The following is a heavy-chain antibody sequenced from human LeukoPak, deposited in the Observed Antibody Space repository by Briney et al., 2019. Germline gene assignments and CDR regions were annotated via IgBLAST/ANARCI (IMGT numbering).Heavy chain of an antibody. Sequence: GGSLRLSCAASGIXLSTYWMSWVRQAPGKGLEWMANIKQDGSEKNYVDSVKGRFTISRDNAKNSLYLQMNSLRAEDTALYYCARGGLYWHIWGQGTMVTVSS. J-gene: IGHJ3*02. V-gene: IGHV3-7*04. CDR1: GIXLSTYW. CDR2: IKQDGSEK. D-gene: IGHD2-15*01. CDR3: ARGGLYWHI.